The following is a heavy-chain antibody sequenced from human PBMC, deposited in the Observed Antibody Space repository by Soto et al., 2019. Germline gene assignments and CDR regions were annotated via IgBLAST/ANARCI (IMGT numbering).Heavy chain of an antibody. V-gene: IGHV4-4*07. CDR2: IYSSGST. J-gene: IGHJ5*02. Sequence: SETLSLTCNVFGGSVSGFYWTWIRQPAGKGLEWIGRIYSSGSTKYNPSLKSRVSMSLDTSRNQLSLNLTSVTAADTAVYYCARGQRFSDWFDPWGQGTLVTVS. CDR1: GGSVSGFY. D-gene: IGHD3-3*01. CDR3: ARGQRFSDWFDP.